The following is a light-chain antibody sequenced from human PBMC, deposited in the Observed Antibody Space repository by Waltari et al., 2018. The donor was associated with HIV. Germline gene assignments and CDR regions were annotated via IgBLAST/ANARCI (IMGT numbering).Light chain of an antibody. CDR1: SSNIGNNP. Sequence: QSVLTQPPSASGTPGQRVTISCSGSSSNIGNNPVEWYQQLPGTAPKLLIYSNKQRPSGVPDRISGSKSGTSASLAIGGLQSDDEADYYCASWEDSLHGPVFGGGTKLTVL. CDR3: ASWEDSLHGPV. CDR2: SNK. J-gene: IGLJ2*01. V-gene: IGLV1-44*01.